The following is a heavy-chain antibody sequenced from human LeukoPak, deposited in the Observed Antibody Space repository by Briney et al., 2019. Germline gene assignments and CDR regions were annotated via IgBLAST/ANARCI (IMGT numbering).Heavy chain of an antibody. CDR2: INPNSGGT. V-gene: IGHV1-2*02. D-gene: IGHD2-2*01. Sequence: ASVEVSCKASGYTFTDYFMHWVRQAPGQGLEWMGWINPNSGGTNYAQKFQGRVTMTRDTSISTAYMELSSLRSDDTAVYYCARVEGYCSSTSCRKDFDYWGQGTLVTVSS. J-gene: IGHJ4*02. CDR1: GYTFTDYF. CDR3: ARVEGYCSSTSCRKDFDY.